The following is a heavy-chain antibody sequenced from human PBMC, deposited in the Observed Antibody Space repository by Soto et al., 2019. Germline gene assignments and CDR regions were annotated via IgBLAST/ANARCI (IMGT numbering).Heavy chain of an antibody. CDR2: IKSKTDGGTT. J-gene: IGHJ4*02. D-gene: IGHD4-17*01. CDR3: TTYPPDYGDYEMENVDY. V-gene: IGHV3-15*07. Sequence: GGSLRLSCAASGFTFSNAWMNWVRQAPGKGLEWVGRIKSKTDGGTTDYAAPVKGRFTISRDDSKNTLYLQMNSLKTEDTAVYYCTTYPPDYGDYEMENVDYWGQGTLVTVSS. CDR1: GFTFSNAW.